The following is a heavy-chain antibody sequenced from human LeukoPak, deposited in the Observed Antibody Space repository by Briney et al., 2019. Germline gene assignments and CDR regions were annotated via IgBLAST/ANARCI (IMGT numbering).Heavy chain of an antibody. CDR2: IYYSGST. D-gene: IGHD2-15*01. Sequence: SKTLSLTCTVSGGSISSDYWSGIRQPPGKGLEWIGYIYYSGSTNYNPSLKSRVTISVDTSKNQFSLKPSSVTAADTAVYYCARRTLLLDYWGQGTLVTVSS. CDR3: ARRTLLLDY. CDR1: GGSISSDY. J-gene: IGHJ4*02. V-gene: IGHV4-59*08.